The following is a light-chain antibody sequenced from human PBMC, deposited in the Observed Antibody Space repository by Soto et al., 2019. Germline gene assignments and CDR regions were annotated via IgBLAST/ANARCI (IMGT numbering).Light chain of an antibody. CDR3: LQDYSYPWT. CDR1: QSISSY. CDR2: AAS. V-gene: IGKV1-6*01. Sequence: IQMTQSPSSLSASVGDRVTITCRASQSISSYLNWYQQKPGKAPKLLIYAASSLESGVPTRFSGSGSGTDFTFTISSLQAEDFATYYCLQDYSYPWTFGQGTRLEIK. J-gene: IGKJ5*01.